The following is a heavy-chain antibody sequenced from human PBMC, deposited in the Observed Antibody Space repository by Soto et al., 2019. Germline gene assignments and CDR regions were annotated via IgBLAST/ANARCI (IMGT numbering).Heavy chain of an antibody. CDR1: GFTFSYYG. CDR2: LSYDGSNI. Sequence: QVQLVESGGGVVQPGRSLRLSCAVSGFTFSYYGMHWVRQAPGKGLEWVAVLSYDGSNIYYADSVKGRFTISRDNSKNTLYLQMNSLRAEDTAVYYCEKDPGTSRYGTQHLYYYYGLDVWGQGTTVTVSS. CDR3: EKDPGTSRYGTQHLYYYYGLDV. J-gene: IGHJ6*02. D-gene: IGHD1-1*01. V-gene: IGHV3-30*18.